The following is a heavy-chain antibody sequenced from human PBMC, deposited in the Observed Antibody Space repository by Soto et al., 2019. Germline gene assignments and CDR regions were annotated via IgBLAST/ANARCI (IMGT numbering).Heavy chain of an antibody. J-gene: IGHJ3*02. CDR2: ISGSGGST. CDR1: GFTFISYA. Sequence: PGGSLRLSCAASGFTFISYAMSWVLQAPGKGLEWVSAISGSGGSTYYADSVKGRFAISRDNSKNTLYLQMNSLRAEDTAVYYCATRLRYFDWSPRRANAFDIWGQGTMVTVSS. D-gene: IGHD3-9*01. CDR3: ATRLRYFDWSPRRANAFDI. V-gene: IGHV3-23*01.